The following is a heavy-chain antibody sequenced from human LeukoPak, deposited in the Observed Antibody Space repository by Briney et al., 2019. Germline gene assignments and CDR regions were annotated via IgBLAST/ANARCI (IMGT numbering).Heavy chain of an antibody. CDR1: GFTFSSYG. J-gene: IGHJ4*02. D-gene: IGHD1-26*01. V-gene: IGHV3-33*06. Sequence: PGRSLRLSCAASGFTFSSYGMHWVRQAPGKGLEWEAVIWYDGSNKYYADSVKGRFTISRDNSKNTLYLQMNSLRAEDTAVYYCAKDYWSYSSISPLGYWGQGTLVTVSS. CDR3: AKDYWSYSSISPLGY. CDR2: IWYDGSNK.